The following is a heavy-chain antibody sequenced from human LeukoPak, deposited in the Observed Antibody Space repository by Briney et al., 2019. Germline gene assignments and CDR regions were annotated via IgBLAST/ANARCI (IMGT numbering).Heavy chain of an antibody. CDR3: ARSSTIFGVVFDP. Sequence: SETLSLTCTVSGGSISSYYWSWIRQPPGKGLEWIGYIYYSGSTNYNPSLKSRVTISVDTSKNQFSLKLTSATAADTAVYYCARSSTIFGVVFDPWGQGALVTVSS. D-gene: IGHD3-3*01. CDR1: GGSISSYY. V-gene: IGHV4-59*08. CDR2: IYYSGST. J-gene: IGHJ5*02.